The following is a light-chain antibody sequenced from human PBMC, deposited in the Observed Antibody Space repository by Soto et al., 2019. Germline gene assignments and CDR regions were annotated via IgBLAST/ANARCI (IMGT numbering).Light chain of an antibody. CDR2: DAS. V-gene: IGKV1-5*01. CDR1: QSIRNW. Sequence: DIQMTQSPSTLSASVGDRVTITCRASQSIRNWLAWYQQQPGKAPKLLIYDASSLESGVPSRFSGSGSGTEFTLTISSLQPDDFATYYCQQYNTYWTFGQ. CDR3: QQYNTYWT. J-gene: IGKJ1*01.